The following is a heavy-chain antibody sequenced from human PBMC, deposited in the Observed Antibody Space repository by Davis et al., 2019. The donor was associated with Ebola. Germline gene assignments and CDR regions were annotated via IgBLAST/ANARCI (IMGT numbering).Heavy chain of an antibody. D-gene: IGHD5-12*01. CDR1: GDSVPINSAG. V-gene: IGHV6-1*01. CDR3: ARGWLRTGMDV. Sequence: HSQTLALICAISGDSVPINSAGWNWIRQSPSRGLEWLGRTYYESKRYIDYAPFVRSRITINPDTAKNQLSLQVDSVTPEDTAVYYCARGWLRTGMDVWGKGTTVTVSS. CDR2: TYYESKRYI. J-gene: IGHJ6*04.